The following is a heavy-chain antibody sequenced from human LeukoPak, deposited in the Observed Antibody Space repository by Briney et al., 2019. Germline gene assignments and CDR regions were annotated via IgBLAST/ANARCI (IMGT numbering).Heavy chain of an antibody. J-gene: IGHJ3*02. CDR2: INHSGST. CDR3: ASANFLHAFDI. Sequence: SETLSLTCAVYGGSFSGYYWSWIRQPPGKGLEWIGEINHSGSTNYNPSLKSRVTISVDTSKNQFSLKLSSVTAADTAVYYCASANFLHAFDIWGQGTMVTVSS. V-gene: IGHV4-34*01. CDR1: GGSFSGYY.